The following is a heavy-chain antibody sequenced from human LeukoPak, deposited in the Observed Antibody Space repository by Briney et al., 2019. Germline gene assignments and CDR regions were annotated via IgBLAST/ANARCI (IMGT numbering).Heavy chain of an antibody. Sequence: ASVRVSCKDSGYTFTGYYVHWVRQAPGQGREWMGWINPNSGGTNYAQKFQGRVTMTRDTSISTAYMELSRLRSDDTAVYYCAKYYDFWSGYDWGQGTLVTVSS. D-gene: IGHD3-3*01. J-gene: IGHJ4*02. CDR1: GYTFTGYY. CDR3: AKYYDFWSGYD. CDR2: INPNSGGT. V-gene: IGHV1-2*02.